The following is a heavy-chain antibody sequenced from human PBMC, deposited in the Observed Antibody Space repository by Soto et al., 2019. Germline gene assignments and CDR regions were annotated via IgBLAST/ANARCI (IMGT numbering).Heavy chain of an antibody. CDR2: INVYNGNT. CDR1: GYRLTNYG. CDR3: ARVVGAGSYYNQYNWFDP. J-gene: IGHJ5*02. V-gene: IGHV1-18*01. D-gene: IGHD3-10*01. Sequence: ASVKVSCKASGYRLTNYGISWVRQAPGQGLEWMGWINVYNGNTKYAQKVQVRVTMTTDTSTSTAYMELRILRSDDTAVYYCARVVGAGSYYNQYNWFDPWGQGTLVTVSS.